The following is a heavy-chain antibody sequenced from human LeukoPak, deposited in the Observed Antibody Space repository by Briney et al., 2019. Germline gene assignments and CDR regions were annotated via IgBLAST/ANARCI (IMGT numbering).Heavy chain of an antibody. CDR3: ARVFTMVRGAFDP. CDR2: IIPIFGTA. D-gene: IGHD3-10*01. V-gene: IGHV1-69*01. CDR1: GGTFSSYA. Sequence: SVKVSCKASGGTFSSYAISWVRQAPGQGLEWMGGIIPIFGTANHAQKFQGRVTITADESTSTAYMELSSLRSEDTAVYYCARVFTMVRGAFDPWGQGTLVTVSS. J-gene: IGHJ5*02.